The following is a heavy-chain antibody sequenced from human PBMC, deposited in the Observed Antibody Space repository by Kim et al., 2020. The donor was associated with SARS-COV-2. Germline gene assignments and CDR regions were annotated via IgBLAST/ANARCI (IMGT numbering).Heavy chain of an antibody. J-gene: IGHJ4*02. CDR1: GYTFTSYG. CDR3: ARDEINIVVVPAAIGLDY. V-gene: IGHV1-18*01. Sequence: ASVKVSCKASGYTFTSYGISWVRQAPGQGLEWMGWISAYNGNTNYAQKLQGRVTMTTDTSTSTAYMELRSLRSDDTAVYYCARDEINIVVVPAAIGLDYWGQGTLVTVSS. CDR2: ISAYNGNT. D-gene: IGHD2-2*02.